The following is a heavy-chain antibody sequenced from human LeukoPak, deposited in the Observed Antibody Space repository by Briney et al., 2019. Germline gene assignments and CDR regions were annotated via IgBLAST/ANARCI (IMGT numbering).Heavy chain of an antibody. CDR3: ARGTYSFDY. CDR2: IRSKTYGGTT. J-gene: IGHJ4*02. CDR1: GFTFGDYS. V-gene: IGHV3-49*04. Sequence: GGSLRLSCTASGFTFGDYSVSWVRQAPGKGLEWLGFIRSKTYGGTTEYAASVNGRFTISRDDSKSIAYLQMSSLKTDDTAVHYCARGTYSFDYWGQGTLVTVSS. D-gene: IGHD1-1*01.